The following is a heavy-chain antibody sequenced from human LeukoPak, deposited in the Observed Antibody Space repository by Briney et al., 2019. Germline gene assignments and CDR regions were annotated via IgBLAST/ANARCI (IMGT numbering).Heavy chain of an antibody. Sequence: GGSLRLSCAASGFTFSGYAMSWVRQAPGKGLEWVSVISGSGSNTYFADSVKGRFTISRDNSKNTLYLQMNNLRAEDTAVYYCAKDLIWPTGIDYWGQGTLVTVSP. CDR3: AKDLIWPTGIDY. CDR2: ISGSGSNT. V-gene: IGHV3-23*01. D-gene: IGHD3-10*01. CDR1: GFTFSGYA. J-gene: IGHJ4*02.